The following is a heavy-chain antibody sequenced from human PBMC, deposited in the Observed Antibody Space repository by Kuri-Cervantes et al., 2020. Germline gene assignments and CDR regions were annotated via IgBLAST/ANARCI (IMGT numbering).Heavy chain of an antibody. D-gene: IGHD4-17*01. J-gene: IGHJ5*02. V-gene: IGHV1-2*02. Sequence: ASVKVSCKASGYTFTGYYMHWVRQAPGQGLEWMGWINPNSGGTNYAQKFQGRVTMTRDTSISTAYMELSSLRSEDTAVYYCAREYRDYGPAWFDPWGQGTLVTVSS. CDR2: INPNSGGT. CDR3: AREYRDYGPAWFDP. CDR1: GYTFTGYY.